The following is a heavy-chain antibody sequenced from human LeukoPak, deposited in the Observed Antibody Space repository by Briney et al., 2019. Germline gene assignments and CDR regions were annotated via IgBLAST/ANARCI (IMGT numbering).Heavy chain of an antibody. J-gene: IGHJ5*02. CDR2: IIPIFGTA. D-gene: IGHD6-13*01. CDR3: AREESSRLSAWFDP. V-gene: IGHV1-69*01. CDR1: GGTFSSYA. Sequence: SVEVSCKASGGTFSSYAISWVRQAPGQGLEWMGGIIPIFGTANYAQKFQGRVTITADESTSTAYMELSSLRSEDTAVYYCAREESSRLSAWFDPWGQGTLVTVSS.